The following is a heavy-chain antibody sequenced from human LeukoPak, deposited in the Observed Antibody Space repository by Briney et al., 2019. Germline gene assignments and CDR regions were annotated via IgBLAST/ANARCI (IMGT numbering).Heavy chain of an antibody. CDR1: GFTFGSSA. V-gene: IGHV3-23*01. CDR3: AKGSLGSWYYFDY. Sequence: GGSLRLSCAASGFTFGSSAMSWVRQAPGKGPEWVSTFSRSGPDTYYADSVKGRFTIFRDNSKNTLYLQMNSLRAEDTAVYYCAKGSLGSWYYFDYWGQGTLVTISS. D-gene: IGHD6-13*01. CDR2: FSRSGPDT. J-gene: IGHJ4*02.